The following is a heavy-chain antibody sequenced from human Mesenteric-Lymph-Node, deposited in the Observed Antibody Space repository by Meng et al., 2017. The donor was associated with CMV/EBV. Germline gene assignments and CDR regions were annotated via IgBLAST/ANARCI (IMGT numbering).Heavy chain of an antibody. V-gene: IGHV3-23*01. CDR3: AKDLYGMDV. CDR2: ISGDGDIS. Sequence: GKSLKISCAASGFTFSSYSMNWVRQAPGKGLEWVSVISGDGDISYYADSVKGRFTISRDNSKNTLYLQMSNLGAEDTAIYYCAKDLYGMDVWGQGTTVTVSS. J-gene: IGHJ6*02. CDR1: GFTFSSYS.